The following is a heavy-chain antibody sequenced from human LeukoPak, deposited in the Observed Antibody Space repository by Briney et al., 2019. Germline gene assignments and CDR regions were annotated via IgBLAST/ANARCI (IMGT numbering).Heavy chain of an antibody. D-gene: IGHD4-11*01. CDR2: IKQDGSEK. J-gene: IGHJ6*03. CDR3: ARVGPTTPNYYYYYMDV. Sequence: GGSLRLSCAASGFTFSSYGMHWVRQAPGKGLEWVANIKQDGSEKYYVDSVKGRFTISRDNAKNSLYLQMNSLRAEDTAVYSCARVGPTTPNYYYYYMDVWGKGTTVTVSS. V-gene: IGHV3-7*01. CDR1: GFTFSSYG.